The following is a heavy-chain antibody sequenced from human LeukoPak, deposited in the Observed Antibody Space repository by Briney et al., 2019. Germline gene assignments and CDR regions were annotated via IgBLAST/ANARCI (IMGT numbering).Heavy chain of an antibody. CDR3: AREYSSSSGSVSDY. CDR2: ISSSSTI. Sequence: PGGSLRLSCAASGFTFSSYAMSWVRQAPGKGLEWVSYISSSSTIYYADSVKGRFTISRDNAKNSLYLQMNSLRDEDTAVYYCAREYSSSSGSVSDYWGQGTLVTVSS. J-gene: IGHJ4*02. CDR1: GFTFSSYA. V-gene: IGHV3-48*02. D-gene: IGHD6-6*01.